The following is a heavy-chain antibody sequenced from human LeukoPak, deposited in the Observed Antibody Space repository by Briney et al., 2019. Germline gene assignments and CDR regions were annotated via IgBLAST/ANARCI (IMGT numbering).Heavy chain of an antibody. D-gene: IGHD2-2*01. V-gene: IGHV5-51*01. CDR3: ARHPIVVVPAAFHPYYYYYMDV. Sequence: GESLKISCKGSGYSFTSYWIGWVRQMPGKGLEWMGIIYPGDSDTRYSPSFQGQVTISADKSISTAYLQWSSLKASDTAIYYCARHPIVVVPAAFHPYYYYYMDVWGKGTTVTVSS. J-gene: IGHJ6*03. CDR1: GYSFTSYW. CDR2: IYPGDSDT.